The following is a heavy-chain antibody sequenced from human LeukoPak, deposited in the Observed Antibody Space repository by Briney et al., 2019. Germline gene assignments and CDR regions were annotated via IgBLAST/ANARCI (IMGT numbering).Heavy chain of an antibody. Sequence: ASVKVSCKASGYTFTGYYMHWVRQAPGQGLEWMGWINPNSGGTNYAQKFQGRVTMTRDTSISTAYMELSRLRSDDTAVYYCASGPRPGAGYSSSGDYWGQGTLVTVSS. CDR2: INPNSGGT. CDR3: ASGPRPGAGYSSSGDY. D-gene: IGHD6-6*01. V-gene: IGHV1-2*02. CDR1: GYTFTGYY. J-gene: IGHJ4*02.